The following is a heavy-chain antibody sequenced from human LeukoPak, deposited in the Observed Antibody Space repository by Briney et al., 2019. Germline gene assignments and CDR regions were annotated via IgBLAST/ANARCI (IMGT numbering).Heavy chain of an antibody. J-gene: IGHJ4*02. Sequence: PGGSLRLSCTASGFTFSSYVMSWVRQAPGKGLEWVSAISGSGGSTYYADSVKGRFTISRDNSKNTLYLQMNSLRAEETAIYYCASTGGGFHFDYWGQGTLVTVSS. CDR3: ASTGGGFHFDY. D-gene: IGHD2-8*02. CDR1: GFTFSSYV. V-gene: IGHV3-23*01. CDR2: ISGSGGST.